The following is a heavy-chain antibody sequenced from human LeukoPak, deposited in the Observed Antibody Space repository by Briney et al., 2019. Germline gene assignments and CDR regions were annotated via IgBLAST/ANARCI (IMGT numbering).Heavy chain of an antibody. D-gene: IGHD3-22*01. CDR2: IKQDGSEK. Sequence: PGGSLRLSCAASGFTFSSYWMSWVRQAPGKGLEWVANIKQDGSEKYYVDSVKGRFTVSRDNAKNSLYLQMNSLRAEDTAVYYCARDSVNYYDSSGYGAFDIWGQGTMVTVSS. J-gene: IGHJ3*02. V-gene: IGHV3-7*01. CDR3: ARDSVNYYDSSGYGAFDI. CDR1: GFTFSSYW.